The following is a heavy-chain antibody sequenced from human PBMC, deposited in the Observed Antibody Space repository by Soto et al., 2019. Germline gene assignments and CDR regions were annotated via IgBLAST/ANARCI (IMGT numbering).Heavy chain of an antibody. J-gene: IGHJ4*02. CDR3: AKASRPGYSYGYYFDY. CDR2: ISSSSSTI. D-gene: IGHD5-18*01. Sequence: GGSLRLSCAASGFTFSSYSMNWVRQAPGKGLEWVSSISSSSSTIYYADSVKGRFTISRDNSKNTLYLQMNSLRAEDTAVYYCAKASRPGYSYGYYFDYWGQGTLVTVSS. CDR1: GFTFSSYS. V-gene: IGHV3-48*01.